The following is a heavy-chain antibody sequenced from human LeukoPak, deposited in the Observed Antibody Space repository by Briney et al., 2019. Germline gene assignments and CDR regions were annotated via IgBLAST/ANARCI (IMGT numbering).Heavy chain of an antibody. D-gene: IGHD3-10*01. Sequence: PSETLSLTCAVYGESFSDYSWTWIRQPPGGGREWIGQIKHSGSTVYNPSLKNRVNISVETPKNQFSLDLSPVTAADTAVYYCARGRLPPSTTYYIGYYYMDVWGKGTTVTVSS. CDR2: IKHSGST. J-gene: IGHJ6*03. V-gene: IGHV4-34*01. CDR1: GESFSDYS. CDR3: ARGRLPPSTTYYIGYYYMDV.